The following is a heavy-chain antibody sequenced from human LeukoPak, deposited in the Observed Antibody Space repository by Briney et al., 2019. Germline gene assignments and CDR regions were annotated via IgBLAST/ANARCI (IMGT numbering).Heavy chain of an antibody. CDR3: ARTRSSSCFDY. CDR1: GFTFSSYA. CDR2: ISYDGSNK. Sequence: QPGRSLRLSCAASGFTFSSYAMHWVRQAPGKGLEWVAVISYDGSNKYYADSVKGRFTISRDNSKNTLYLQMNSLRAEDTAVYYCARTRSSSCFDYWGQGTLVTVSS. D-gene: IGHD6-13*01. J-gene: IGHJ4*02. V-gene: IGHV3-30-3*01.